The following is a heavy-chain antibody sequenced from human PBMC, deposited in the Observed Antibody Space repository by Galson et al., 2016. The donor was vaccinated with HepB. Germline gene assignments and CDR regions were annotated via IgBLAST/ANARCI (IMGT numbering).Heavy chain of an antibody. Sequence: SVKVSCKASGGTFSSEAISWVRQAPGQGLEWMGAIHPVVGAANNAQKFQGRVTITADESRTTAYMELSSLRSGDTAVYYCAKAATPVFYYHGMDVWGQGTTVTVSS. V-gene: IGHV1-69*13. CDR2: IHPVVGAA. CDR1: GGTFSSEA. J-gene: IGHJ6*02. CDR3: AKAATPVFYYHGMDV.